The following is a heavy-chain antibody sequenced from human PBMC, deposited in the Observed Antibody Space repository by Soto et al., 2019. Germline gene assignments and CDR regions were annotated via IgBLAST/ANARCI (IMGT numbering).Heavy chain of an antibody. V-gene: IGHV3-30-3*01. D-gene: IGHD1-20*01. CDR1: GFTFSSYP. CDR2: ISYDGGNQ. CDR3: ARGPITQTSFIDH. J-gene: IGHJ4*02. Sequence: PVGSLRLSCEASGFTFSSYPMHWVRQAPGKGLEWVTVISYDGGNQYYADSVKGRFTISRDNSKYTLYLQMHSLRSDDTAVYFCARGPITQTSFIDHWGQGTLVTVSS.